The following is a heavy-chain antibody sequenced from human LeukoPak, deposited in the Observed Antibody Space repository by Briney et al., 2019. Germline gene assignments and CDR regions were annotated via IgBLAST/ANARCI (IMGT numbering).Heavy chain of an antibody. D-gene: IGHD3-22*01. CDR3: ARANHYDEGYYFDL. J-gene: IGHJ4*02. CDR2: ISSSSSTI. Sequence: PGGSLRLSCAASGFTFSSYSMNWVRQAPGKGLEWVSYISSSSSTIYYADFVKGRFTISRDNAKNSLYLQMSSLRAEDTAVYYCARANHYDEGYYFDLWGQGTLVIVSS. CDR1: GFTFSSYS. V-gene: IGHV3-48*01.